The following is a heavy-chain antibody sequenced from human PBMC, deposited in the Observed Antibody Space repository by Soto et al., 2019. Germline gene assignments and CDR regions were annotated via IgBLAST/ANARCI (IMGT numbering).Heavy chain of an antibody. Sequence: ASVKVCCKASGYTFTSYGISWVRQAPGQGLEWMGWISAYNGNTNYAQKLQSRVTMTTDTSTSTAYMELRSLRSDDTAVYYCARGDSSSWYYYYGMDVWGQGTTVTVSS. J-gene: IGHJ6*02. CDR2: ISAYNGNT. CDR3: ARGDSSSWYYYYGMDV. CDR1: GYTFTSYG. V-gene: IGHV1-18*04. D-gene: IGHD6-13*01.